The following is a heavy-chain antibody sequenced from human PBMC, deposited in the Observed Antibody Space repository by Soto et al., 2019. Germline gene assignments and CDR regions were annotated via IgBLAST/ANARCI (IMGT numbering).Heavy chain of an antibody. V-gene: IGHV4-34*01. CDR1: GGSFSGYY. Sequence: SETLSLTCAVYGGSFSGYYWSWIRQPPGKGLEWIGEINHSGSTNYNPSLKSRVTISVDTSKNQFSLMLSSVTAADTAVYYCARALGYSYGHLPIDYWGQGTLVTVSS. CDR2: INHSGST. D-gene: IGHD5-18*01. CDR3: ARALGYSYGHLPIDY. J-gene: IGHJ4*02.